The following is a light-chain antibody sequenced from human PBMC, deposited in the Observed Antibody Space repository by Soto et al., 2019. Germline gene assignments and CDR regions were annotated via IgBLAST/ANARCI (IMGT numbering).Light chain of an antibody. CDR2: DAS. J-gene: IGKJ1*01. CDR1: QSVSSN. Sequence: EIVMTQSPATLSVSPGERATLSCRASQSVSSNLAWYQQKPGQAPRLLIYDASTRATGIPDRFSGGGSGTEFYLTISSLQSEDFAIYYCQQYNSWPPWTFGQGTKVDIK. CDR3: QQYNSWPPWT. V-gene: IGKV3-15*01.